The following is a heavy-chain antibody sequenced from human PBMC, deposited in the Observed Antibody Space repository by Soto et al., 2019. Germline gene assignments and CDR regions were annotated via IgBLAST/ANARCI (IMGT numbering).Heavy chain of an antibody. J-gene: IGHJ5*02. D-gene: IGHD3-10*02. CDR2: ISYDGSNK. Sequence: ESGGGVVQPGRSLRLSCAASGFTFSSYGMHWVRQAPGKGLEWVAVISYDGSNKYYADSVKGRFTISRDNSKNTLYLQMNSLRAEDTAVYYCAKDTYVSRAGNWFDPWGQGTLVTVSS. CDR1: GFTFSSYG. CDR3: AKDTYVSRAGNWFDP. V-gene: IGHV3-30*18.